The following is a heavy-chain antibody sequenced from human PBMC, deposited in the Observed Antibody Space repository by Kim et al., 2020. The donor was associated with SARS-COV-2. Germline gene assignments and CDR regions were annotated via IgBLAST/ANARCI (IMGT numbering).Heavy chain of an antibody. V-gene: IGHV1-18*01. CDR2: ISAYNGNT. CDR1: GYTFTSYG. J-gene: IGHJ4*02. D-gene: IGHD1-20*01. CDR3: ARVVGYNWNLRGGDYYFDY. Sequence: ASVNVSCKASGYTFTSYGISWVRQAPGQGLEWMGWISAYNGNTNYAQKLQGRVTMTTDTSTSTAYMELRSLRSDDTAVYYCARVVGYNWNLRGGDYYFDYWGQGTLVTVSS.